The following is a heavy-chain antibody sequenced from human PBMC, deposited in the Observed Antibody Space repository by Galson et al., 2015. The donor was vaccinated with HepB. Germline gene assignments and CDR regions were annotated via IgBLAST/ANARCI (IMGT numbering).Heavy chain of an antibody. D-gene: IGHD2-2*01. CDR1: GFTFSNYW. J-gene: IGHJ5*02. CDR2: IKPDGSDK. CDR3: ARCVVVPGANNWFDP. V-gene: IGHV3-7*03. Sequence: SLRLSCAASGFTFSNYWMSWVRQAPGRGLEWVANIKPDGSDKKYVDSVKGRLAISRDNAKESLYLQMDSLRAEDTAIYYWARCVVVPGANNWFDPWGQGTLLTVSS.